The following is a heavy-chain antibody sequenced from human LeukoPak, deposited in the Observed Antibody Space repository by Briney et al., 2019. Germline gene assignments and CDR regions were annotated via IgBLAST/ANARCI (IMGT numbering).Heavy chain of an antibody. D-gene: IGHD4-17*01. CDR2: IIPIFGTA. Sequence: GGSLRLSCAASGFTFSSYAISWVRQAPGQGLEWMGGIIPIFGTANYAQKFQGRVTITADESTSTAYMELSSLRSEDTAVYYCAARDYGDYDYWGQGTLVTVSS. CDR3: AARDYGDYDY. CDR1: GFTFSSYA. V-gene: IGHV1-69*01. J-gene: IGHJ4*02.